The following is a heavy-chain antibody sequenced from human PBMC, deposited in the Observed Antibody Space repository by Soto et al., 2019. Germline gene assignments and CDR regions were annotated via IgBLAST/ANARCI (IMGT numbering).Heavy chain of an antibody. J-gene: IGHJ5*02. V-gene: IGHV4-39*01. CDR2: FYSSGSI. Sequence: SETLSLTCFVSGYSITAGGYYWSWIRHHPGKGLEWIGSFYSSGSIIYNPSLRSRVSISGDTSSNQFSLRLTSVTAADTAIYYCARQLPVGATSWFDPWGQGTLVTVSS. CDR3: ARQLPVGATSWFDP. D-gene: IGHD1-26*01. CDR1: GYSITAGGYY.